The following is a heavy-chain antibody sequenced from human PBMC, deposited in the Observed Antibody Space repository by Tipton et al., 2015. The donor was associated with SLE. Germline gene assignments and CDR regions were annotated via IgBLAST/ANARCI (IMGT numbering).Heavy chain of an antibody. CDR3: ARGRAKGLYNWFDP. D-gene: IGHD3/OR15-3a*01. V-gene: IGHV1-8*01. CDR1: GYTFTSYD. Sequence: QSGPEVKKPGASVKVSCKASGYTFTSYDISWVRQATGQGLEWMGWMNPNSGNTGYAQKFQGRVTMTRNTSISTAYMELSSLRSEDTAVYYCARGRAKGLYNWFDPWGQGTLVTVSS. CDR2: MNPNSGNT. J-gene: IGHJ5*02.